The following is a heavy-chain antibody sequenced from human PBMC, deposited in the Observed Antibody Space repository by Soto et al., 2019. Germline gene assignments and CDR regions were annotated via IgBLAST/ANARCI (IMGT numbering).Heavy chain of an antibody. V-gene: IGHV4-61*01. J-gene: IGHJ4*02. CDR3: ARGNLAAAGSFDY. CDR1: CGSLSGGSYH. CDR2: TYYTGST. Sequence: PSETLSLTCTLSCGSLSGGSYHWSWIRQSPGKGLEWLAYTYYTGSTNYNPSLQSRVTISLHTSKNQFSLKVSSVTAADTAVYFCARGNLAAAGSFDYWGQGALVTVSS. D-gene: IGHD6-13*01.